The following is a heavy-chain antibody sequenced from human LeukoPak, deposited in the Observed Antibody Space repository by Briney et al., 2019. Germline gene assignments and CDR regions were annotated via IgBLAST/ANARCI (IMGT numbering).Heavy chain of an antibody. V-gene: IGHV3-7*01. CDR1: AFFFTKYW. CDR3: ANAYSPDY. J-gene: IGHJ4*02. Sequence: AGSLRLSCAASAFFFTKYWTSWVRHAPGKGLEWVAHINHEVREKYYVDSVKRRFTISRDNDKNSLYLEMNSLRAEDTAVYYCANAYSPDYWGQGSLVSVSS. D-gene: IGHD6-13*01. CDR2: INHEVREK.